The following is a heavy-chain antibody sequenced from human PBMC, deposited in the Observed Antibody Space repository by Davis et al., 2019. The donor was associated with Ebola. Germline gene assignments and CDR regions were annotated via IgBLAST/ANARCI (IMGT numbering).Heavy chain of an antibody. V-gene: IGHV3-21*01. J-gene: IGHJ4*02. D-gene: IGHD1-26*01. CDR1: TFTFSTYS. CDR2: ISGSSFYI. CDR3: ARDGGSTIFDY. Sequence: GESLKISCAVSTFTFSTYSMNWVRQAPGKGLEWVSSISGSSFYIYYADSVKGRFTISRDNAKNSLYLQMNSLRAEDTAVYYCARDGGSTIFDYWGQGTLVTVSS.